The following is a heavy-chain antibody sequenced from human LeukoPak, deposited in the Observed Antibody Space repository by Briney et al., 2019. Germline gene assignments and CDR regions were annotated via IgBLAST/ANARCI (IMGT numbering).Heavy chain of an antibody. CDR3: ARQDIWFGELVV. D-gene: IGHD3-10*01. CDR2: ISDSGST. CDR1: GGSITRTTYY. J-gene: IGHJ6*02. V-gene: IGHV4-39*01. Sequence: SETLSLTCTVSGGSITRTTYYWGWIRQPPGKGLEWIGSISDSGSTYYSPSLKSRVTISVDTSKNQFSLKLRLVTAADTAVYYCARQDIWFGELVVWGQGTTVTVSS.